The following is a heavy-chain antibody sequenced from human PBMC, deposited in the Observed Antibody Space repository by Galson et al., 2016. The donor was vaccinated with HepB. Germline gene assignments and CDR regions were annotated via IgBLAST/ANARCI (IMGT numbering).Heavy chain of an antibody. D-gene: IGHD1-26*01. CDR2: MWHDGSKT. Sequence: SLRLSCAASGLTVSDYGMNWVRQAPGKGLEWVAFMWHDGSKTYYPDSLRGRFTISRDNAKNTLYLQMNSLRAEDTAVYYCARGQDWELLYWYFDLWGRGTLVTVSS. V-gene: IGHV3-33*01. J-gene: IGHJ2*01. CDR1: GLTVSDYG. CDR3: ARGQDWELLYWYFDL.